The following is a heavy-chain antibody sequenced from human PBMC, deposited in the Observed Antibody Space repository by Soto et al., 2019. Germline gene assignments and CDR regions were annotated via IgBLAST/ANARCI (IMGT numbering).Heavy chain of an antibody. CDR1: GLTFSSYA. J-gene: IGHJ4*02. Sequence: GGSLRLSCETSGLTFSSYAIHWVRQAPGKGLEWVAVISYDGSNKYYADSVKGRFTISRDNSKNTLYLQMNSLRAEDTAVYYCGRAPGGTGIVDYWGQGTLVTVSS. D-gene: IGHD7-27*01. V-gene: IGHV3-30-3*01. CDR3: GRAPGGTGIVDY. CDR2: ISYDGSNK.